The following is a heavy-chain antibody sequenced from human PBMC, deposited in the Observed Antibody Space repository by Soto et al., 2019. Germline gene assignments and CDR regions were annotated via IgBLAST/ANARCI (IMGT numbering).Heavy chain of an antibody. CDR2: ISSNGGST. CDR1: GFTFSSYA. CDR3: VKDPAMVTFAFDI. D-gene: IGHD5-18*01. V-gene: IGHV3-64D*08. J-gene: IGHJ3*02. Sequence: GGSLRLSCSASGFTFSSYAMHWVRQAPGKGLEYVSAISSNGGSTYYADSVKGRFTISRDNSKNTLYLQMSSLRAEDTAVYYCVKDPAMVTFAFDIWGQGTMVTVSS.